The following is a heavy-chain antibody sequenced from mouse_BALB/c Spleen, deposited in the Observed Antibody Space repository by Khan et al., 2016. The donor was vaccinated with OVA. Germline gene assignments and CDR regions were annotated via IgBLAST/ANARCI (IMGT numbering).Heavy chain of an antibody. V-gene: IGHV3-2*02. CDR3: VRGNYYGYAIDY. Sequence: EVQLQESGPGLVKPSQSLSLTCTVTGYSITSDYAWNWIRQFPGNKLEWMGYISYSGSTSYNPSLKSRISITRDTSKNPFFLQLNSVTSEDTATYYGVRGNYYGYAIDYWGQGTSVTVSS. CDR1: GYSITSDYA. J-gene: IGHJ4*01. D-gene: IGHD1-1*01. CDR2: ISYSGST.